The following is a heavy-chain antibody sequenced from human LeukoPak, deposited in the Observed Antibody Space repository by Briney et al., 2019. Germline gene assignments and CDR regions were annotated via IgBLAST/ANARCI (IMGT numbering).Heavy chain of an antibody. CDR3: ARDIGRSSGAPGMDV. D-gene: IGHD1-26*01. CDR2: VLSDGSNG. V-gene: IGHV3-33*05. Sequence: GGSLRLSCAAPGFSFRNYAMHWVRQAPGKGLEWVAVVLSDGSNGNYVDSVKGRFTISRDNSKNTLFLQMNSLRVEDTAVYYCARDIGRSSGAPGMDVWGQGTTVTVSS. J-gene: IGHJ6*02. CDR1: GFSFRNYA.